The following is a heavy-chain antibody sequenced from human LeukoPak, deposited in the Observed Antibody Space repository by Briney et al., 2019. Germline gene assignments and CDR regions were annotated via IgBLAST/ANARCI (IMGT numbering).Heavy chain of an antibody. D-gene: IGHD3-10*01. CDR2: ISGDGAST. CDR1: GFTFAIHA. J-gene: IGHJ3*01. V-gene: IGHV3-23*01. CDR3: AKDSYVSGRPLHTFDV. Sequence: PGGSLRLSCAASGFTFAIHAMTWVRQAPGKGLEWVSGISGDGASTHYVESVKGQFTISRDNSQNTLFLQMNSLRAEDTAIYYCAKDSYVSGRPLHTFDVWGQGTMVTVSS.